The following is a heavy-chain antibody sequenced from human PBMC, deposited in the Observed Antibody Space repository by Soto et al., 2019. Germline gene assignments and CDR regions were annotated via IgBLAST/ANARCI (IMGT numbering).Heavy chain of an antibody. D-gene: IGHD5-12*01. CDR2: IYYSGST. J-gene: IGHJ4*02. V-gene: IGHV4-31*03. CDR3: ARDRGRDGYNYEFDY. CDR1: GGSISSGGHY. Sequence: QVQLQESGPGLVKPSQTLSLTCTVSGGSISSGGHYWNWVRQHPGKGLEWIGYIYYSGSTYYNPSLKSRGTISVATSKNQFSLKLSSLTAADTAVYYCARDRGRDGYNYEFDYWGQGTLVTVSS.